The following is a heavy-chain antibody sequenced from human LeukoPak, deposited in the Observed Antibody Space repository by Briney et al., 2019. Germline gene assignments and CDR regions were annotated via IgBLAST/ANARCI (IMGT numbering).Heavy chain of an antibody. J-gene: IGHJ4*02. CDR3: SGHGYNSY. V-gene: IGHV3-23*01. Sequence: GGSLRLSCVASGFTIGNNGLSWFRQAPGKGLEWVSDMSGAGNTYYAESVKGRFTISRDNSKNTLYLQMNSLRAEDTALYYASGHGYNSYWGQGTLVAVSS. D-gene: IGHD5-24*01. CDR1: GFTIGNNG. CDR2: MSGAGNT.